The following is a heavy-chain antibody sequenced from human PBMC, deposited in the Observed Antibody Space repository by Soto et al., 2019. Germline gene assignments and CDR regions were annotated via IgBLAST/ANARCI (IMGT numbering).Heavy chain of an antibody. CDR2: IGTAGDT. D-gene: IGHD1-7*01. Sequence: EVQLVESGGGLVQPGGSLRLSCAASGFTFSSYDMHWVCQATGKGLEWVSAIGTAGDTYYPGSVKGRFTISRENAKNSLYLQMNSLRAEDTAVYYCARDLTGTKNGMDVWGQGTTVTVSS. CDR1: GFTFSSYD. J-gene: IGHJ6*02. V-gene: IGHV3-13*01. CDR3: ARDLTGTKNGMDV.